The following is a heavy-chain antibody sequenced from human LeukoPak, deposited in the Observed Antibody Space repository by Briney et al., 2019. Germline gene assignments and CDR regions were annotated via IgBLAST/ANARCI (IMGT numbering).Heavy chain of an antibody. J-gene: IGHJ3*01. Sequence: GGSLRLSCVASGFTFSDYAMNWVRQAPGKGPEWVLGISASGAGTYYADSVKGRFTIARDNFQNTLYLQMNSLGAEETSVYXXXXXXXXXXXXXXAFDFWGQGTMVTVSS. V-gene: IGHV3-23*01. CDR2: ISASGAGT. CDR1: GFTFSDYA. CDR3: XXXXXXXXXXXXAFDF.